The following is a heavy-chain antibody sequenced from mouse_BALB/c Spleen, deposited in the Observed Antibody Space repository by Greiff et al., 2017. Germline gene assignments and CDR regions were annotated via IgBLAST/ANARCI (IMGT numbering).Heavy chain of an antibody. D-gene: IGHD2-1*01. Sequence: VKLVESGPGLVAPSQSLSITCTVSGFSLTSYGVHWVRQPPGKGLEWLGVIWAGGSTNYNSALMSRLSISKDNSKSQVFLKMNSLQTDDTAMYYCARGGNYGFSWFAYWGQGTLVTVSA. CDR3: ARGGNYGFSWFAY. V-gene: IGHV2-9*02. CDR2: IWAGGST. CDR1: GFSLTSYG. J-gene: IGHJ3*01.